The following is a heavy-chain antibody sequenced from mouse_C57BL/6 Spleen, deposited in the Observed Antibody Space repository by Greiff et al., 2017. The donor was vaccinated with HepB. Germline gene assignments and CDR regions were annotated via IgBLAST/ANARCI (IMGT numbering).Heavy chain of an antibody. D-gene: IGHD1-1*01. CDR3: ARKGIFITTVVDYAMDY. Sequence: QVQLQQSGPELVKPGASVKISCKASGYAFSSSWMNWVKQRPGKGLEWIGRIYPGDGDTNYNGKFKGKATLTADKSSSTAYMQLSSLTSEDSAVYFCARKGIFITTVVDYAMDYWGQGTSVTVSS. V-gene: IGHV1-82*01. J-gene: IGHJ4*01. CDR2: IYPGDGDT. CDR1: GYAFSSSW.